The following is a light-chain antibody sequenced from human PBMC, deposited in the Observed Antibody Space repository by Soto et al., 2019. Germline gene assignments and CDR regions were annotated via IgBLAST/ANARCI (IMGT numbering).Light chain of an antibody. CDR2: EVN. Sequence: QSALTQPASVSGSPGQSITISCTGTSSDVGAYNFVSWNQQYPGKAPKVMIYEVNNRPSGVSNRFSGSKSGNTASLTISGLQAEDEADYYCSSFTRSSTYVFGSGTKLTVL. CDR3: SSFTRSSTYV. J-gene: IGLJ1*01. V-gene: IGLV2-14*01. CDR1: SSDVGAYNF.